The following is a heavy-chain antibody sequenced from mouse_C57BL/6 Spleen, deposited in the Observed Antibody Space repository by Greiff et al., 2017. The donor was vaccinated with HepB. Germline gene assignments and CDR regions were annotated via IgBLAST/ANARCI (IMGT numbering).Heavy chain of an antibody. J-gene: IGHJ1*03. V-gene: IGHV3-1*01. CDR3: AREITTVVEGGYFDV. CDR1: GYSITSGYD. CDR2: ISYSGST. Sequence: EVQRVESGPGMVKPSQSLSLTCTVTGYSITSGYDWHWIRHFPGNKLEWMGYISYSGSTNYNPSLKSRISITHDTSKNHFFLKLNSVTTEDTATYYCAREITTVVEGGYFDVWGTGTTVTVSS. D-gene: IGHD1-1*01.